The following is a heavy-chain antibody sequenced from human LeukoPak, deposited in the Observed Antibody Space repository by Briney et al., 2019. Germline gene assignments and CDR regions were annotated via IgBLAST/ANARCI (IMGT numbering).Heavy chain of an antibody. Sequence: SETLSLTCTVSGGSISSYYWSWIRQPPGKGLEWIGYIYYRGNTNYNPSLKSRVAISVDTSKNQFFLNVSSLTAADTAVYYCARHFAGIGYYFDFWGQGTLVTVSS. J-gene: IGHJ4*02. V-gene: IGHV4-59*08. CDR3: ARHFAGIGYYFDF. CDR1: GGSISSYY. CDR2: IYYRGNT. D-gene: IGHD3-3*01.